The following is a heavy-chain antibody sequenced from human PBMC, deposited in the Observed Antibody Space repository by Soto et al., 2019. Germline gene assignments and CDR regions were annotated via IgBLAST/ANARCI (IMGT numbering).Heavy chain of an antibody. D-gene: IGHD1-26*01. CDR1: GFTFTSSA. J-gene: IGHJ6*02. CDR2: IVVGSGNT. CDR3: AADKSIVGAPDYYYYGMDV. Sequence: SVKVSCKASGFTFTSSAVQWVRQARGQRLEWIGWIVVGSGNTNYAQKFQERVTITRDMSTSTAYMELSSLRSEDTAVYYCAADKSIVGAPDYYYYGMDVWGQGTTVTVSS. V-gene: IGHV1-58*01.